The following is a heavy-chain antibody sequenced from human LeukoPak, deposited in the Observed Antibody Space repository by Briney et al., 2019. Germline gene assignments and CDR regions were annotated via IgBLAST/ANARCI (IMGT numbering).Heavy chain of an antibody. J-gene: IGHJ4*02. CDR1: GFTFSSYA. V-gene: IGHV3-30*18. Sequence: PGGSLRLSCAASGFTFSSYAMRWVRQAPGKGLEWVAVISYDGSNKYYADSVKGRFTISRDNSKNTLYLQMNSLRAEDTAVYYCAKDAVVGATRYFDYWGQETLVTVSS. CDR3: AKDAVVGATRYFDY. CDR2: ISYDGSNK. D-gene: IGHD1-26*01.